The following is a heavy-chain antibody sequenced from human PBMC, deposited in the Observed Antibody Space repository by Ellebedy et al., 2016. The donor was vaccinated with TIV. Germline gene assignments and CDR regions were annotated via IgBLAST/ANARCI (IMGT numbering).Heavy chain of an antibody. CDR2: LYRSGTT. CDR1: GGSISSYY. D-gene: IGHD3-22*01. V-gene: IGHV4-59*01. Sequence: MPSETLSLTCTVSGGSISSYYWSWIRQPPGKGLEWIGYLYRSGTTNYNPSLKSRVTISVDTSRNHFSLKLSPVTAADTAVYYCARVDSSGYRYSTIGYWGRGIQVAVSS. CDR3: ARVDSSGYRYSTIGY. J-gene: IGHJ4*02.